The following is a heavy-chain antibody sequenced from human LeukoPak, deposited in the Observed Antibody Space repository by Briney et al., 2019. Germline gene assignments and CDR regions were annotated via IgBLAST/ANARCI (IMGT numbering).Heavy chain of an antibody. CDR1: GYSISSGYY. J-gene: IGHJ3*02. V-gene: IGHV4-38-2*02. D-gene: IGHD2-2*01. Sequence: SETLSLTCVVSGYSISSGYYWGWIRQPPGKGLEWIGSIYQSGSTYYNPSLKSRVTISLDTSKNQFPLKLGSVTAADTAVYYCARDVDCSSTSCNVFAFDIWGQGTMVTVSS. CDR2: IYQSGST. CDR3: ARDVDCSSTSCNVFAFDI.